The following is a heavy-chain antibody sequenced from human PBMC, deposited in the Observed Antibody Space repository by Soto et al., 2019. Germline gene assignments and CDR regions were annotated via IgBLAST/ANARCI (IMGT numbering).Heavy chain of an antibody. D-gene: IGHD3-22*01. CDR1: GFTFSDYY. J-gene: IGHJ3*02. CDR3: AIALPTHYYDSSGLAFDI. Sequence: VGSLRLSCAASGFTFSDYYMSWIRQAPGKGLEWVSYISSSGSTIYYADSVKGRFTISRDNAKNSLYLQMNSLRAEDTAVYYCAIALPTHYYDSSGLAFDISGQGTLATV. V-gene: IGHV3-11*01. CDR2: ISSSGSTI.